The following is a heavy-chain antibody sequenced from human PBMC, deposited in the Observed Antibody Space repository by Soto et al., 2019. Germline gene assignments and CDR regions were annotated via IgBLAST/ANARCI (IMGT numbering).Heavy chain of an antibody. CDR1: GFTFSSYA. D-gene: IGHD1-1*01. J-gene: IGHJ6*02. CDR3: ARVQETAPDYYYYYGMDV. V-gene: IGHV3-30-3*01. Sequence: QVQLVESGGGVVQPGRSLRLSCAASGFTFSSYAMHWVRQAPGKGLEWVAVISYDGSNKYYADSVKGRFTISRDNSKNTMYLPMNSLRAEDTALYYCARVQETAPDYYYYYGMDVWGQGTTVTVSS. CDR2: ISYDGSNK.